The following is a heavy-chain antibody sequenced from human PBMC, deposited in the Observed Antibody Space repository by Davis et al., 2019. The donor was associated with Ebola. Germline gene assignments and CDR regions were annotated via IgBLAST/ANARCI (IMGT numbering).Heavy chain of an antibody. CDR2: INHSGST. CDR1: GGSFSGYY. Sequence: MPSETLSLTCAVYGGSFSGYYWSWIRQPPGKGLEWIGEINHSGSTNYNPSLKSRVTISVDTSKNQFSLKLSSVTAADTAVYYCARWSDPEDYWGQGTLVTVSS. CDR3: ARWSDPEDY. V-gene: IGHV4-34*01. J-gene: IGHJ4*02.